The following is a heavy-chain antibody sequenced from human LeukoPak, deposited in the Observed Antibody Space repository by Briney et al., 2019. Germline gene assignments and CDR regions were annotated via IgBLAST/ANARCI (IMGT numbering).Heavy chain of an antibody. V-gene: IGHV1-18*01. D-gene: IGHD1-26*01. CDR3: AREGNQWELLGYYFDY. J-gene: IGHJ4*02. Sequence: GASVKVSCKASGYTFTSYGISWVRPAPGQGLEWMGWISAYNGNTNYAQKLQGRVTMTTDTSTSTAYMELRSLRSDDTAVYYCAREGNQWELLGYYFDYWGQGTLVTVSS. CDR2: ISAYNGNT. CDR1: GYTFTSYG.